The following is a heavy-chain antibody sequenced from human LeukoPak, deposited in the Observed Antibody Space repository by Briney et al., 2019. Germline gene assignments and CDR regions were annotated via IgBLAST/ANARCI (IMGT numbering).Heavy chain of an antibody. CDR3: AREYSGGSYYWRNFDY. J-gene: IGHJ4*02. V-gene: IGHV3-20*04. Sequence: GRSLRLSCAASGFTFDDYGMSWVRQAPGKGLEWVSGINWNGGSTGYADSVKGRFTISRDNAKNSLYLQMNSLRAEDTALYYCAREYSGGSYYWRNFDYWGQGTLVTVSS. CDR1: GFTFDDYG. CDR2: INWNGGST. D-gene: IGHD1-26*01.